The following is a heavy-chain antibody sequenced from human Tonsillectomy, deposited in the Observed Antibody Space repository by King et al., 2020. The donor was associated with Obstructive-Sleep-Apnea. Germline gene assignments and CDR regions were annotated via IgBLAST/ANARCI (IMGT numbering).Heavy chain of an antibody. V-gene: IGHV3-23*04. D-gene: IGHD3-22*01. CDR3: SSFAQWLSAQVDY. J-gene: IGHJ4*02. CDR2: ISGSGGSA. Sequence: VQLVESGGGLVQPGGSLRLSGAASGFTFSSYAMSWVRQAPGKGLEWVSGISGSGGSAYYADSVKGRFTISRDNSKNTLYLEMNSLRAEDTAVYYCSSFAQWLSAQVDYWGQGTLVTVSS. CDR1: GFTFSSYA.